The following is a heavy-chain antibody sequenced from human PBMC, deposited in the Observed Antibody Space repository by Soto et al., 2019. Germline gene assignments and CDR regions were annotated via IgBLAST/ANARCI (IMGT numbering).Heavy chain of an antibody. CDR2: IYYSGST. D-gene: IGHD5-12*01. CDR3: ARLGFQRGYSGYDESPYYYYMDV. CDR1: GGSISSSSYY. J-gene: IGHJ6*03. Sequence: QLQLQESGPGLVKPSETLSLTCTVSGGSISSSSYYWGWIRQPPGKGLEWIGSIYYSGSTYYNPSLKSRVTISVDTSKNQFSLKLSSVTAADTAVYYCARLGFQRGYSGYDESPYYYYMDVWGKGTTVTVSS. V-gene: IGHV4-39*01.